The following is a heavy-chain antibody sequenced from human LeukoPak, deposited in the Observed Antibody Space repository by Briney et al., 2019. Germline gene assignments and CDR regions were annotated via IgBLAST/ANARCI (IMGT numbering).Heavy chain of an antibody. CDR2: TRNKANSYTT. D-gene: IGHD1-1*01. Sequence: GGSLRLSCAASGVSFSDHYMDWVRQAPGKGLEWVGRTRNKANSYTTEYAASVKGRFTISRDDSKNSLYLQMNSLKTEDTAVYYCAREPTTTNYYFDYWGQGTLVTVSS. J-gene: IGHJ4*02. CDR1: GVSFSDHY. V-gene: IGHV3-72*01. CDR3: AREPTTTNYYFDY.